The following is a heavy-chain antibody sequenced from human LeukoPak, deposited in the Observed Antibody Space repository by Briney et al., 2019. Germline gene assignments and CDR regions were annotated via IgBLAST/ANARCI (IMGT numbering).Heavy chain of an antibody. J-gene: IGHJ4*02. D-gene: IGHD3-3*01. CDR1: GFTFSSYA. CDR3: AREYYDFWSGSFDY. CDR2: ISYDGSNK. Sequence: PGRSLRLSCAASGFTFSSYAMHWVRQAPGKGLEWVAVISYDGSNKYYADSVKGRFTISRDNSKNALYLQMNSLRAEDTAVYYCAREYYDFWSGSFDYWGQGTLVTVSS. V-gene: IGHV3-30*01.